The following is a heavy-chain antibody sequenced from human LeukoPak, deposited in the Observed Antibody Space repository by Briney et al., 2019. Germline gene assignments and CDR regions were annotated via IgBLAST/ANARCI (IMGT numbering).Heavy chain of an antibody. Sequence: GESLKISCKASGYSFSSFWIAWVRQMPGKGLEWMGIIYPGDSVTRYSPSFQGQVTISADKSITNAYLQWSSLKASDTAIYYCARHGYYDFWSGQNWFDPWGQGTLVTVSS. D-gene: IGHD3-3*01. V-gene: IGHV5-51*01. J-gene: IGHJ5*02. CDR1: GYSFSSFW. CDR2: IYPGDSVT. CDR3: ARHGYYDFWSGQNWFDP.